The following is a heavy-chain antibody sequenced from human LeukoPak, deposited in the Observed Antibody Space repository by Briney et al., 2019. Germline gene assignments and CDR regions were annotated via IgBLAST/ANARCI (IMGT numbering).Heavy chain of an antibody. Sequence: GGSLRLSCAASGFTFSSYAMNWVRQAPGKGLEWVSAISGSGGSTYYADSVKGRFTISRDNAKNSLYLQMNSLRAEDTAVYYCARDDILTGYPTPFDYWGQGTLVTVSS. CDR3: ARDDILTGYPTPFDY. J-gene: IGHJ4*02. V-gene: IGHV3-23*01. CDR2: ISGSGGST. D-gene: IGHD3-9*01. CDR1: GFTFSSYA.